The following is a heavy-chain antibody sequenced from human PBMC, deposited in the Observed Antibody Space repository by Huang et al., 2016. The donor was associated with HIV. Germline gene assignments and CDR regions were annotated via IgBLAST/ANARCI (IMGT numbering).Heavy chain of an antibody. V-gene: IGHV1-46*01. CDR2: INPSDGST. D-gene: IGHD3-22*01. J-gene: IGHJ4*02. Sequence: QVQLVQSGAEVKKPGASVKVSCKASGYAFTSYYMHWVRQAPGQGLVWMGIINPSDGSTSYAQKFQGRVTTTRDTSTNTVFMELSSLRSEDTAVYYCARDRDFYDSSGYWGFNYFDYWGQGTLVTVSS. CDR3: ARDRDFYDSSGYWGFNYFDY. CDR1: GYAFTSYY.